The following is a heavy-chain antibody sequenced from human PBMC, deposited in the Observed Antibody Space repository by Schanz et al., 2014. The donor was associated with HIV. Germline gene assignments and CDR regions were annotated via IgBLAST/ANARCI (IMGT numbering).Heavy chain of an antibody. CDR3: AKGIMGATEYYYGMDV. CDR2: IGTGGDT. CDR1: GFIFSSYD. D-gene: IGHD1-26*01. J-gene: IGHJ6*02. Sequence: EVHLVNSGGGLVQPGGSLRLSCVASGFIFSSYDMHWVRQGTGEGPEWVSAIGTGGDTYYSGSVKGRFTISRENANNFVYLEMNGLRVEDTALYYCAKGIMGATEYYYGMDVWGQGTMVTVSS. V-gene: IGHV3-13*01.